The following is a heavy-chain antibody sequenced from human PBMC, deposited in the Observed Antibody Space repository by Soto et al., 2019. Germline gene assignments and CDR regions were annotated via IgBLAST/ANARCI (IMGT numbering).Heavy chain of an antibody. CDR1: GFTLSSYG. CDR2: TAYDESEK. J-gene: IGHJ4*02. V-gene: IGHV3-30*18. Sequence: GGSLRLSCVASGFTLSSYGMHWVRQAAGKGLEWVAVTAYDESEKYYADSVKGRFTISRDNSRNTLFLQMDSLRAEDTAVYYCAKNDDSFDYWGQGALVTVSS. CDR3: AKNDDSFDY.